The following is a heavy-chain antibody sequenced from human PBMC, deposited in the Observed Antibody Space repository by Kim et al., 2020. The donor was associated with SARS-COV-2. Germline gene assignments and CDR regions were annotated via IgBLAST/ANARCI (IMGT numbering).Heavy chain of an antibody. J-gene: IGHJ4*02. V-gene: IGHV3-21*01. D-gene: IGHD6-25*01. CDR1: GFTFSSFS. Sequence: GGSLRLSCVASGFTFSSFSMNWVRQAPGKGLEWVSSISSRGNDIYYRDSVRGRFTISRDNAKNSLYLQMNRLRDEDTAVYYCVRGEAAAADPDFDCWGQGTRVTVSS. CDR3: VRGEAAAADPDFDC. CDR2: ISSRGNDI.